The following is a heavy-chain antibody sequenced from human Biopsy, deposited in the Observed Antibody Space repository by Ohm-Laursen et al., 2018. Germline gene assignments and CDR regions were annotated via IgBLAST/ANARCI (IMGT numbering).Heavy chain of an antibody. D-gene: IGHD3-16*01. CDR1: GVTLSGYA. Sequence: SLRLSCAASGVTLSGYAMNWVRQAPGKGLEWVSSITGGGNFINYADSVRGRFTISRDNSKNSLYLQMNSLRAADTAIYYCATELLPPGVGGPWLDSWGQGTPVTVSS. CDR2: ITGGGNFI. CDR3: ATELLPPGVGGPWLDS. J-gene: IGHJ5*01. V-gene: IGHV3-21*06.